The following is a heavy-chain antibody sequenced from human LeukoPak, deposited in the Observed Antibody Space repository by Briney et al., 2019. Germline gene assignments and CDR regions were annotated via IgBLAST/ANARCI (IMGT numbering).Heavy chain of an antibody. D-gene: IGHD4-17*01. V-gene: IGHV1-2*02. Sequence: VASVKVSCKASGYTFTGYYMHWVRQAPGQGLEWMGWINPNSGGTNYAQKFQGRVTMTRDTSISTAYMELSRLRSDDTAVYYCARASASDYGDYRGWGQGTLVTVSS. CDR2: INPNSGGT. CDR3: ARASASDYGDYRG. CDR1: GYTFTGYY. J-gene: IGHJ4*02.